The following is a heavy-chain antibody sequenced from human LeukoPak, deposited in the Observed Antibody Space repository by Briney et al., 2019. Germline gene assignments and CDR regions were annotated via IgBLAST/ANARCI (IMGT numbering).Heavy chain of an antibody. CDR1: GFTFSSYW. Sequence: PGGSLRLSCAASGFTFSSYWMTWVRQAPGKGLEWVANIKQDGSEKYYVDSVKGRFTISRDNAKNSLYLQMNSLRAEDTAVYYCARGDYRSYGWDYFDYWGQGTLVTVSS. J-gene: IGHJ4*02. CDR3: ARGDYRSYGWDYFDY. D-gene: IGHD4-11*01. V-gene: IGHV3-7*01. CDR2: IKQDGSEK.